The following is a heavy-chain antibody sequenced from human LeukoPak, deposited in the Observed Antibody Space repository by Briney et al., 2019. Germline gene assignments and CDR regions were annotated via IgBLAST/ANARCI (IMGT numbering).Heavy chain of an antibody. CDR3: VRGASDTSGYYYVLDY. V-gene: IGHV1-46*01. J-gene: IGHJ4*02. Sequence: ASVKVSCKASGYTFTIYYTHWVRQAPGQGLEWTGMINPSGTSTSYPQNFQGRVTMTSDTSTSTVYMELSSLTSDDTAVYYCVRGASDTSGYYYVLDYWGQGTLVTVSS. D-gene: IGHD3-22*01. CDR2: INPSGTST. CDR1: GYTFTIYY.